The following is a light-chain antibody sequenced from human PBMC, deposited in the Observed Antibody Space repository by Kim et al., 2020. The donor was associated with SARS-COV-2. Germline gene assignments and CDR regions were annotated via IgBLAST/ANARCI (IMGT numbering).Light chain of an antibody. CDR2: QAS. CDR1: QSISSV. V-gene: IGKV1-5*03. J-gene: IGKJ2*01. Sequence: LSASVGERITITCRASQSISSVLAWYQQKPGKAPKLLVYQASTLQSGVPSRFTGSGSGTEFTLTINSLQPDDFATYYCQQYFSYSTFGQGTKLEI. CDR3: QQYFSYST.